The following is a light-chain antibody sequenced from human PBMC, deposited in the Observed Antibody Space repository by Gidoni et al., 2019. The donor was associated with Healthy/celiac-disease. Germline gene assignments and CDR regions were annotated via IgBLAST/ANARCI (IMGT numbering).Light chain of an antibody. Sequence: DIQMTQSPSTLSASVGDRVTITCRASQSISSWLAWYQQKPGKAPKLLIYKASSLESGVPSRFSGSGSGTEFTLTISSLQPDDFATYYCQQYNSYSGNTFGQXTKLEIK. V-gene: IGKV1-5*03. CDR2: KAS. CDR1: QSISSW. CDR3: QQYNSYSGNT. J-gene: IGKJ2*01.